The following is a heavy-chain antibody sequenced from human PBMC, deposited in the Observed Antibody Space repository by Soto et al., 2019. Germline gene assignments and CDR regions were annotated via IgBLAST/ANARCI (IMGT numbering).Heavy chain of an antibody. Sequence: SGPTLVKPTQTLTLTCTFSGFSLTTSGVGVGWIRQPPGKALEWLALIYWSDDKRYSPSLKSRLTITKDSSKNQVVLTMTNMDPVDTAKYYCAHRLGIAAAGTSEYFQHWGQGTLVTVSS. D-gene: IGHD6-13*01. CDR3: AHRLGIAAAGTSEYFQH. CDR1: GFSLTTSGVG. J-gene: IGHJ1*01. V-gene: IGHV2-5*01. CDR2: IYWSDDK.